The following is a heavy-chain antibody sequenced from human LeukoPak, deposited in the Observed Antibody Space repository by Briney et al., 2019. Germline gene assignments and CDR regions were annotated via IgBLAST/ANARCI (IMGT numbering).Heavy chain of an antibody. D-gene: IGHD2-2*02. V-gene: IGHV1-8*01. J-gene: IGHJ6*03. CDR1: GYTFTSYD. CDR3: ARCCSSTSCYIGSVVGYYYYYMDV. Sequence: ASVKVSCKASGYTFTSYDINWVRQATGQGLEWMGWMNPNSGNTGYAQKFQGRVTMTRNTSISTAYMELSSLRSEDTAVYYCARCCSSTSCYIGSVVGYYYYYMDVWGKGTTVTVSS. CDR2: MNPNSGNT.